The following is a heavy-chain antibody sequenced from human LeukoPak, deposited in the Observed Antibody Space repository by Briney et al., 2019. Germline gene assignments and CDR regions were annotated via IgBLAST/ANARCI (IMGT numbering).Heavy chain of an antibody. J-gene: IGHJ4*02. CDR2: IPSTSSYT. CDR3: ARAANTAAGTPTLAIDY. D-gene: IGHD6-13*01. CDR1: GFSFSDYY. V-gene: IGHV3-11*05. Sequence: GGSLRLSCVPPGFSFSDYYMSWIREAPGKGLEWVSYIPSTSSYTSYADSVKGRFTISRDNAKNSLYLQMNSLRAEDTAVYYCARAANTAAGTPTLAIDYWGQGTLVTVSS.